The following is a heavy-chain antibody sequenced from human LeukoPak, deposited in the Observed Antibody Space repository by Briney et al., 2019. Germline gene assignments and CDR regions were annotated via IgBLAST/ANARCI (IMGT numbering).Heavy chain of an antibody. CDR2: IYHSGST. D-gene: IGHD5-12*01. V-gene: IGHV4-39*07. CDR1: GGSVSFDY. CDR3: ARSCRILDIVATIRARLGGNGFDI. J-gene: IGHJ3*02. Sequence: PSETLSLTCTVSGGSVSFDYWSWIRQPPGKGLEWIGSIYHSGSTYYNPSLKSRVTIAVETSKNQFSLKLSSVTAADKAVYYCARSCRILDIVATIRARLGGNGFDIWGQGTMVTVSS.